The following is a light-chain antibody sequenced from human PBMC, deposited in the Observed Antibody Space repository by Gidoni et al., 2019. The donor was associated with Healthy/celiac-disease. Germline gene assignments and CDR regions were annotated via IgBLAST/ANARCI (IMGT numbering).Light chain of an antibody. Sequence: ERGMTQSPATLSVSPGERATLSCRASQSVSSNLAWYQQKPGQAPRLLIYGASTRATGIPARFSGSGSGTEFTLTISSLQSEDFAVYYCQQYNNWPPSSFGQGTKLEIK. CDR3: QQYNNWPPSS. CDR1: QSVSSN. V-gene: IGKV3-15*01. J-gene: IGKJ2*04. CDR2: GAS.